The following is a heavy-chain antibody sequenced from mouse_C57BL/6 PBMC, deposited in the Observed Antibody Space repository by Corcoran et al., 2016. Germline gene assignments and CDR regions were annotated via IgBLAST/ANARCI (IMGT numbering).Heavy chain of an antibody. J-gene: IGHJ4*01. V-gene: IGHV9-3*01. CDR3: ARSDGSRDYAMDY. D-gene: IGHD1-1*01. CDR1: GYTFTTYG. Sequence: QIQLVQSGPELKKPGETVKISCKASGYTFTTYGMSWVKQAPGKGLKWMGWINTYSGVPTYADDFKGRFAFSLETSASTAYLQINNLKNEDTATCFCARSDGSRDYAMDYWGQGTSVTVSS. CDR2: INTYSGVP.